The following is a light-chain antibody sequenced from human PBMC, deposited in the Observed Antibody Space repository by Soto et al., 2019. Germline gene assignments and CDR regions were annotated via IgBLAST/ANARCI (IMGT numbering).Light chain of an antibody. V-gene: IGLV2-8*01. CDR1: SSDIGAYDY. Sequence: QSVLTQPPSASGSPGQSVTISCTGTSSDIGAYDYVSWYQRHPGKAPRLILYEVNKRPSGVPDRFSGSKSGNTASLTVSGLQAEDEADYFCGSYVATKNFLFGGGTKLTVL. CDR2: EVN. CDR3: GSYVATKNFL. J-gene: IGLJ2*01.